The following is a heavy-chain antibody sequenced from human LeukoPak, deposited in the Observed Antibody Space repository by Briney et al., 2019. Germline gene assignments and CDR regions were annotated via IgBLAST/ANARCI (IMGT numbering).Heavy chain of an antibody. V-gene: IGHV4-4*07. J-gene: IGHJ4*02. CDR3: ARENSNHGGGFDY. CDR2: IYPSGNT. CDR1: GGSISSYY. D-gene: IGHD4-11*01. Sequence: SETLSLTCTVSGGSISSYYWSWIRQPAGKGLEWIGRIYPSGNTNYSPSLRSRVTMSVDTSKNQFSLKLSSVTAADTAVYYCARENSNHGGGFDYWGQGTLVTVSS.